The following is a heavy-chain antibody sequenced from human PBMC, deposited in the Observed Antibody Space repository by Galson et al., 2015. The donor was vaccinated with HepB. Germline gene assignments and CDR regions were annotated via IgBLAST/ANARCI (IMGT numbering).Heavy chain of an antibody. J-gene: IGHJ4*02. CDR2: IKQDGSEK. D-gene: IGHD7-27*01. CDR1: GFTFSIYW. Sequence: SLRLSCAASGFTFSIYWVTWVRQAPGKGLEWVANIKQDGSEKYYVDSVKGRFTISRDNAKKLLYLQMNSLRAEDTAVYYCARTGDDYWGQGTLVTVSS. CDR3: ARTGDDY. V-gene: IGHV3-7*01.